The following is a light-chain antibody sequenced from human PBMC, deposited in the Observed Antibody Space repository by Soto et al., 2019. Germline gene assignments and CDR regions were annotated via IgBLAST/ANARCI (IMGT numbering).Light chain of an antibody. J-gene: IGKJ1*01. V-gene: IGKV1-5*03. CDR2: KAS. Sequence: DIQMTQSPSSLSASVGDRVTITCQASQDINKNLIWYQQKPGKAPKLLIYKASSLESGVPSRFSGSESGTEFTLTISSLQADDFATYYCQQYNSYSLWTFGQGTKVDIK. CDR3: QQYNSYSLWT. CDR1: QDINKN.